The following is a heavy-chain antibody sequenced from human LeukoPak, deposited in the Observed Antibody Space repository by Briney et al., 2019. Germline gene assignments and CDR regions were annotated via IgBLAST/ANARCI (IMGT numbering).Heavy chain of an antibody. J-gene: IGHJ4*02. V-gene: IGHV3-33*06. D-gene: IGHD6-19*01. CDR3: AKHDTGWYAARGGRQLDY. Sequence: PGRSLRLSCAASGFTFSTYGMHWVRQAPGKGLEWVAVIWYDGSNEYYADSVKGRFTISRGNSKNTLYLQMNSLRGEDTAVYYCAKHDTGWYAARGGRQLDYWGQGTLVTVSS. CDR2: IWYDGSNE. CDR1: GFTFSTYG.